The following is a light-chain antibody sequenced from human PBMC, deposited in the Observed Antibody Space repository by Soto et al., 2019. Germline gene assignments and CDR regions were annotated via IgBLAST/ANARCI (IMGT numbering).Light chain of an antibody. CDR2: GAS. CDR1: QRISSY. CDR3: QQYNKWPLT. V-gene: IGKV3-15*01. Sequence: TQSPSSLSASVGDGVTITCRASQRISSYLSWYQQKPGQAPRLLTYGASTRATGIPARFSGSGSGTEFTLTISSLQSEDFAVYYCQQYNKWPLTFGGGTKVDIK. J-gene: IGKJ4*01.